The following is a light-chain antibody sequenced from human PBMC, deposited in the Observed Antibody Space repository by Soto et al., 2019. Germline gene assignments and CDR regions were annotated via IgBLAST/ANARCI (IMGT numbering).Light chain of an antibody. CDR2: GAS. Sequence: EIVMTQSPATLSVSPGQRATLSCRASQTVGSDLAWYQQKPGQPPRLLSYGASTRATGIPARFSGRGSGTEFALTISSLESEDFAVYYCQQSNNWPFTFGGGTKVEIK. CDR3: QQSNNWPFT. J-gene: IGKJ4*01. V-gene: IGKV3-15*01. CDR1: QTVGSD.